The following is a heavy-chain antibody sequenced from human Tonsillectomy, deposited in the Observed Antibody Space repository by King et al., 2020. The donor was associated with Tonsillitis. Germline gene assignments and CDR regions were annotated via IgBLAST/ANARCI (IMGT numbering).Heavy chain of an antibody. V-gene: IGHV3-23*04. CDR1: GITFSSYD. CDR2: ISGSGGGT. J-gene: IGHJ4*02. D-gene: IGHD4-11*01. Sequence: VQLVESGGGLVHPGGALKLSCAASGITFSSYDMSWVRPAPGKGLEWVSTISGSGGGTNYGEPVKGRFTISLDKSKNTLYLQMNSLRAEDTAVYYCAKGGTDYSNYFDYWGQGTLVTVSS. CDR3: AKGGTDYSNYFDY.